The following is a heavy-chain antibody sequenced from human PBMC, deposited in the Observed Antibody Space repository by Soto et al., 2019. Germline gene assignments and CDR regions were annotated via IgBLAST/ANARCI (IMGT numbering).Heavy chain of an antibody. V-gene: IGHV3-30*04. D-gene: IGHD4-4*01. J-gene: IGHJ6*02. Sequence: PGGSLRLSCAASGFTFSLHAMHWFRQAPGKGLEWVAAISYDGSNKYSADSVKGRFTISRDNSKNTLFLQMNSLRAEDTAVYYCARDSSDYIRDYYDFGMDVWGQGTTVTVSS. CDR3: ARDSSDYIRDYYDFGMDV. CDR2: ISYDGSNK. CDR1: GFTFSLHA.